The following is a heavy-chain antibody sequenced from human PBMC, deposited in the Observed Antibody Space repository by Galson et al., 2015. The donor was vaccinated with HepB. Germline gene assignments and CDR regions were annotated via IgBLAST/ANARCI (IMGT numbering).Heavy chain of an antibody. D-gene: IGHD6-19*01. V-gene: IGHV3-30-3*01. CDR3: ARVFFSGRAVAGPVDY. J-gene: IGHJ4*02. CDR1: GFTFSSYA. CDR2: ISYDGSNK. Sequence: SLRLSCAASGFTFSSYAMHWVRQAPGKGLEWVAVISYDGSNKYYADSVKGRFTISRDNSKNTLYLQMNSLRAEDTAVYYCARVFFSGRAVAGPVDYWGQGTLVTVSS.